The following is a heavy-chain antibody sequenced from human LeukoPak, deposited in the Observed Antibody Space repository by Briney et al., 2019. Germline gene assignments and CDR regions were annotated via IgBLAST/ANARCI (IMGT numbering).Heavy chain of an antibody. CDR2: IPVSGGRT. CDR3: AKLSGDY. Sequence: GGSLRLSCAASGFTFSNYAMSWVRQAPGKGLEWVSGIPVSGGRTYYADSVEGRFTISRDNSKNTLYLQMNSLRVEDMAIYYCAKLSGDYWGQGALVTVSS. CDR1: GFTFSNYA. V-gene: IGHV3-23*01. J-gene: IGHJ4*02.